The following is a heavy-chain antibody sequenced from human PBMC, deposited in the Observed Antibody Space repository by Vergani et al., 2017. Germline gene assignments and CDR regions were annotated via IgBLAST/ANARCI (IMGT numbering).Heavy chain of an antibody. V-gene: IGHV7-4-1*01. CDR3: ARGVPYGGNSYYYYYGMDV. CDR2: INPITETP. D-gene: IGHD4-23*01. J-gene: IGHJ6*02. Sequence: QAQLVQSGPELKKPGASVKVSCKASGYTFTTYALHWVRQAPGQGLEWLGWINPITETPTYAQAFTGRFVFTLDTSVNTAFLQIRGLTAEDTALYYCARGVPYGGNSYYYYYGMDVWGQGTTVTVSS. CDR1: GYTFTTYA.